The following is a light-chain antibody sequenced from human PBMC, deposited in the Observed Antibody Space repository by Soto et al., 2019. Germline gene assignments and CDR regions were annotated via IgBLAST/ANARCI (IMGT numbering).Light chain of an antibody. CDR1: QRLSSN. V-gene: IGKV3-15*01. Sequence: EIVLTQSPGTLSLSPGERATLSCRASQRLSSNYLAWFQQKPGQAPRLLIYGASTRATGIPARFSGSGSGTEFTLTISSLQSEDFAVYYCQQYNNWPWTFGQGTKVDI. CDR3: QQYNNWPWT. CDR2: GAS. J-gene: IGKJ1*01.